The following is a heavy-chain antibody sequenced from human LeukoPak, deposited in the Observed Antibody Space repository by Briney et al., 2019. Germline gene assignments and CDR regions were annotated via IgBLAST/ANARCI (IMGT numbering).Heavy chain of an antibody. Sequence: GASVKVSCKASGGTFGSYAISWVRQAPGQGLEWMGGIIPIFGTANYAQKFQGRVTITADESTSTAYMELSSLRSEDTAVYYCARQLHYDIYTFDYWGQGTLVTVSS. V-gene: IGHV1-69*13. CDR3: ARQLHYDIYTFDY. J-gene: IGHJ4*02. CDR1: GGTFGSYA. D-gene: IGHD3-9*01. CDR2: IIPIFGTA.